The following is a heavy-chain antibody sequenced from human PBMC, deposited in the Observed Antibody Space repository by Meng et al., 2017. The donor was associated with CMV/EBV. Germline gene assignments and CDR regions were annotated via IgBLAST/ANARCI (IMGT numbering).Heavy chain of an antibody. CDR1: GYTFTSYG. V-gene: IGHV1-18*01. J-gene: IGHJ4*02. Sequence: QGMMVQSGAEVKKPVDTVMGSCKASGYTFTSYGSSRVRQAPGQGLEWMGWISAYNGNTNYAQKLQGRVTMTTDTSTSTAYMELRSLRSEDTAVYYCATDILTHFDYWGQGTLVTVSS. CDR2: ISAYNGNT. D-gene: IGHD3-9*01. CDR3: ATDILTHFDY.